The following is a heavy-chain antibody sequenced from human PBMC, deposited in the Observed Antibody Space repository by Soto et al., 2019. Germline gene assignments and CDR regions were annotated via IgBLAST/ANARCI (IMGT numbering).Heavy chain of an antibody. V-gene: IGHV3-66*01. Sequence: EVQLVESGGGLVQPGGSLRLSCAASGFTVSTKYMSWVRQAPGKGLEWVSVIYSGGSTFYADSVRGRFTISRDNSKNTVTLDMHSLGAEDTAVYYCARDPWAAGYWGQGTLVTVSS. CDR1: GFTVSTKY. CDR2: IYSGGST. CDR3: ARDPWAAGY. J-gene: IGHJ4*02. D-gene: IGHD3-16*01.